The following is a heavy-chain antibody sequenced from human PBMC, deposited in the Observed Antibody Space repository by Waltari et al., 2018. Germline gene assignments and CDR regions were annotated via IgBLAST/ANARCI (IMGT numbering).Heavy chain of an antibody. CDR3: ATIGGFYDTWTGYSDF. J-gene: IGHJ4*02. CDR1: GYFFTEYY. Sequence: EVQLVQSGAELKKPGTTVKISCKVSGYFFTEYYIHWVHQAPGKGLEWMGLVVPEHGETKYAEKFQGRVTITADKSTDTAYMELSSLRSDDTAVYYCATIGGFYDTWTGYSDFWGQGTLVTVSS. CDR2: VVPEHGET. D-gene: IGHD3-9*01. V-gene: IGHV1-69-2*01.